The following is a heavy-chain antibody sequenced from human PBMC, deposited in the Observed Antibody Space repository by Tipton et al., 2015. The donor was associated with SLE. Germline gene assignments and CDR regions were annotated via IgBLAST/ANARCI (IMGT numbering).Heavy chain of an antibody. J-gene: IGHJ6*02. Sequence: TLSLTCTVSGGSISSSTYCWGWIRQPPGKGLEWIGCIYYSGSTYYNPSLKSRVTISVDTSENQFSLKLSSVTAADTAVYYSARDSGSVYGMDVWGQGTTVTVSS. CDR1: GGSISSSTYC. CDR3: ARDSGSVYGMDV. CDR2: IYYSGST. D-gene: IGHD1-26*01. V-gene: IGHV4-39*07.